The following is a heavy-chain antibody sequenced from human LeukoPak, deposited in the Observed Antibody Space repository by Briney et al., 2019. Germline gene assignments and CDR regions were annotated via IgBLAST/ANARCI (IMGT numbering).Heavy chain of an antibody. CDR1: GFTFTNYG. V-gene: IGHV3-30*02. CDR3: AKVRLALHELAFDL. D-gene: IGHD6-25*01. Sequence: GGSLRLSCAASGFTFTNYGMHWVRQAPGKGLEWVAFIKYDGSLTHYLDSVKGRFIISRDNSKNTVSLQMNSLRAEHTAVFHCAKVRLALHELAFDLWGQGTMVTVSS. CDR2: IKYDGSLT. J-gene: IGHJ3*01.